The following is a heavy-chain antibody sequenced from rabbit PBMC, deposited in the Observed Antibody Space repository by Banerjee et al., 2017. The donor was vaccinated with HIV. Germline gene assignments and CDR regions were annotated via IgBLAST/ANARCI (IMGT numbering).Heavy chain of an antibody. CDR2: IYAGSSGTT. D-gene: IGHD4-1*01. CDR1: GFSFSDSYY. V-gene: IGHV1S45*01. CDR3: ARDLAGVIGWNFNL. Sequence: QEQLVESGGGLVKPEGSLTLTCTASGFSFSDSYYMCWVRQAPGKGPEWIACIYAGSSGTTEYASWAKGRFTISKTSSTTVALQMTSLTAADTATYFCARDLAGVIGWNFNLWGPGTLVTVS. J-gene: IGHJ4*01.